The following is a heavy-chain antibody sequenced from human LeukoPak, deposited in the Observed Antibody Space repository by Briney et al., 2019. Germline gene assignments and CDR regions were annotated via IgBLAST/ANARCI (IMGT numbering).Heavy chain of an antibody. V-gene: IGHV3-30*03. CDR1: GFTFSSHG. CDR3: VRDFGGARDY. CDR2: ISDDGSNQ. Sequence: PGGSLRLSCAASGFTFSSHGMHWVRQAPGKGLEWVAVISDDGSNQNHLDSVKGRFIISRDNSKNTLYLQMNSLRAEDTAVYYCVRDFGGARDYWGQGTLVTVSS. J-gene: IGHJ4*02. D-gene: IGHD3-16*01.